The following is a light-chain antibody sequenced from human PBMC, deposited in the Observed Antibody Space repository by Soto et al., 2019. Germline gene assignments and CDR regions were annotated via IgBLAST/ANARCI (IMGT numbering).Light chain of an antibody. Sequence: QSALTQPASVSGSPGQSITISCTGTSSDVGGYKHVAWYQQYPGKAPKLIIFEVSDRPSGVSNRFSGSKSGNTASLSISGLQPEDEADYYCSSYKSGATLVFGGGTTLTVL. CDR2: EVS. CDR1: SSDVGGYKH. J-gene: IGLJ2*01. V-gene: IGLV2-14*01. CDR3: SSYKSGATLV.